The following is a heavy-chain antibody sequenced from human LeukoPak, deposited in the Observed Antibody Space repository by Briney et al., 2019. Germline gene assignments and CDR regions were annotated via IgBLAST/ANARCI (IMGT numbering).Heavy chain of an antibody. CDR3: ARAGYSSSWYVFSAFDI. CDR2: TYYRSKWYN. V-gene: IGHV6-1*01. Sequence: SQTLSLTCAISGDSVSSNSAAWNWIRQSPSRGLEWLGRTYYRSKWYNDYAVSVKSRITINPGTSKNQFSLQLNSVTPEDTAVYYCARAGYSSSWYVFSAFDIWGQGTMVTVSS. J-gene: IGHJ3*02. CDR1: GDSVSSNSAA. D-gene: IGHD6-13*01.